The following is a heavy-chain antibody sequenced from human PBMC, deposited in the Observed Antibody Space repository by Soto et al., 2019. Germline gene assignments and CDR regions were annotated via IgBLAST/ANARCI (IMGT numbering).Heavy chain of an antibody. D-gene: IGHD2-15*01. CDR3: ARHVVVAATQGYYYYGMDV. CDR1: GYSFTSYW. V-gene: IGHV5-51*01. J-gene: IGHJ6*02. CDR2: IYPGDSDT. Sequence: GESLKISCKGSGYSFTSYWIGWVRQMPGKGLEWMGIIYPGDSDTRYSPSFQGQVTISADKSISTAYLQWSSLKASDTAMYYCARHVVVAATQGYYYYGMDVWGQGTTVTVSS.